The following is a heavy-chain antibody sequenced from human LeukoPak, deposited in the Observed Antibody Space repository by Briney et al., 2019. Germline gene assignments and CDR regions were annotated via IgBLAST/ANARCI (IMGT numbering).Heavy chain of an antibody. CDR3: ARRRTGTTPYYYGMDV. CDR2: IYYSGST. CDR1: GGSISSSSYY. V-gene: IGHV4-39*01. J-gene: IGHJ6*02. Sequence: SETLSLTCTVSGGSISSSSYYWGWIRQPPGKGLKWIGSIYYSGSTYYNPSLKSRVTISADTSKNQFSLKLSSVTAADTAVYYCARRRTGTTPYYYGMDVWGQGTTVTVSS. D-gene: IGHD1/OR15-1a*01.